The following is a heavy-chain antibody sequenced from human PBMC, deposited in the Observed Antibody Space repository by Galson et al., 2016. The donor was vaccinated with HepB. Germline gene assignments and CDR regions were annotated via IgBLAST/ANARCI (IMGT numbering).Heavy chain of an antibody. CDR1: GGSFSGYY. J-gene: IGHJ3*01. D-gene: IGHD3-3*01. CDR2: INHSGVT. CDR3: ELRFLDYDASDF. V-gene: IGHV4-34*01. Sequence: SETLSLTCAVSGGSFSGYYWNWIRQPPGKGLEWIGEINHSGVTHYNPSLKSRVTISVDMSKNQFSLKLTSVSAADTAVYYCELRFLDYDASDFWGQGTMVIVSS.